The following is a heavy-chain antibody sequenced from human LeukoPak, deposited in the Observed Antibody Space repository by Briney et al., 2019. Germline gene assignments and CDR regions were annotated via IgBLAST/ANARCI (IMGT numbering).Heavy chain of an antibody. Sequence: GGSLRLSCAASGFTFDDYTMHWVRQVPGKGLEWVSLISWDGSTTYYADSVKGRFTFSRDNSKNSLYLQMNSLRTEDTALYYCAKDWGTSGYYYGLDYWGQGTLVTVSS. D-gene: IGHD3-22*01. CDR2: ISWDGSTT. J-gene: IGHJ4*02. CDR3: AKDWGTSGYYYGLDY. CDR1: GFTFDDYT. V-gene: IGHV3-43*01.